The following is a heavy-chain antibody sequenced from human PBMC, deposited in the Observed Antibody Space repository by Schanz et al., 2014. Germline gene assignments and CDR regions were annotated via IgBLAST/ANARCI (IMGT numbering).Heavy chain of an antibody. CDR2: ISYDGNTK. Sequence: VQLVESGGDLVQPGGSLRLSCAASGFTFSNYGLHWVRQAPGKGLECVTVISYDGNTKYYADSVKGRFTISRDNSKKPLYLQMNSPRPEDTAVYYCAKEGSIYWDRSVDYWGQGTLVTVSS. V-gene: IGHV3-30*18. CDR3: AKEGSIYWDRSVDY. D-gene: IGHD1-26*01. J-gene: IGHJ4*02. CDR1: GFTFSNYG.